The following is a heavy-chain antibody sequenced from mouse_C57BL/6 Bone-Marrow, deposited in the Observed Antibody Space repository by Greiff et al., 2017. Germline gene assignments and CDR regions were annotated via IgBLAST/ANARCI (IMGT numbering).Heavy chain of an antibody. V-gene: IGHV1-26*01. CDR2: INPNNGGT. J-gene: IGHJ4*01. CDR3: ARWGYYYAMDY. CDR1: GYTFTDYY. Sequence: VQLQQSGPELVKPGASVKISCKASGYTFTDYYMNWVKQSHGKSLEWIGDINPNNGGTSYNQKFKGKATLTVDKSSSTAYMELRSLTSEDSAVYYCARWGYYYAMDYWGRGTSVTVSS.